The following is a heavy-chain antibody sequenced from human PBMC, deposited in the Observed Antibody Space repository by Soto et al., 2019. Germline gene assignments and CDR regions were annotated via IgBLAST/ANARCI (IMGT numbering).Heavy chain of an antibody. CDR3: ARDRGDGYTT. J-gene: IGHJ5*02. D-gene: IGHD3-10*01. CDR1: GFTFSTYS. Sequence: EVQLVESGGGLVKPGGSLRLSCAASGFTFSTYSMNWVRQAPGKGLEWVSSISSSGSYIYYADSLKGRFTISRDNAKNSLYRQMNILRAEDTAVYYCARDRGDGYTTWGQGTLVTVSS. V-gene: IGHV3-21*01. CDR2: ISSSGSYI.